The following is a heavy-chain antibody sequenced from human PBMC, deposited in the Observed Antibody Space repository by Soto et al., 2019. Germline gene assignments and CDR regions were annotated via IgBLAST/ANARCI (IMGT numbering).Heavy chain of an antibody. Sequence: SETLSLTCTVSGGSVSSGSYYWSWIRQPPGKGLEWIGYIYNSGSTNYNPSLKSRVTISVDTSKNHFSLRMSSVTAADTAVYYRARESDSGSYYFDYWGRGTLVTVSS. CDR1: GGSVSSGSYY. V-gene: IGHV4-61*03. CDR2: IYNSGST. CDR3: ARESDSGSYYFDY. D-gene: IGHD3-10*01. J-gene: IGHJ4*02.